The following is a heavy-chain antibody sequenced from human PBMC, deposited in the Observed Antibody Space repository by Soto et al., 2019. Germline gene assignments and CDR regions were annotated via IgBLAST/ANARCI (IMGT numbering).Heavy chain of an antibody. CDR3: AKVFVVTIREGFDY. CDR2: ITGSGDST. D-gene: IGHD5-12*01. CDR1: GVTFSSYA. Sequence: PGGSLRLSCAASGVTFSSYAMSWVRQAPGKGLEWISAITGSGDSTYYADSVKGRFTVSRDNSKNTLYLQMNSLRAEDTAVYYCAKVFVVTIREGFDYWGLGTPVTVSS. V-gene: IGHV3-23*01. J-gene: IGHJ4*02.